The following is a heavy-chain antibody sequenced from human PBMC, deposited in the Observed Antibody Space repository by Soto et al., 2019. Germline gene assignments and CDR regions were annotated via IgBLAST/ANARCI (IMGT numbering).Heavy chain of an antibody. D-gene: IGHD6-13*01. Sequence: VESLKISCKGSGYSFTSYWISWVRQMPGKGLEWMGRIDPSDSYTNYSPSFQGHVTISADKSISTAYQQWSSLKASDTAMYYCARGARGSSWYELVGGMDVWGKGTTVTVSS. CDR2: IDPSDSYT. J-gene: IGHJ6*04. V-gene: IGHV5-10-1*01. CDR1: GYSFTSYW. CDR3: ARGARGSSWYELVGGMDV.